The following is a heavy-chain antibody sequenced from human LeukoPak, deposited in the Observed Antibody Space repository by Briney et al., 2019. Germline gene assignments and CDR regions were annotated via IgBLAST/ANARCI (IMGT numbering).Heavy chain of an antibody. CDR1: GGSINNRTYY. J-gene: IGHJ4*02. CDR2: ISTSGST. D-gene: IGHD5-24*01. CDR3: ARVASSAYNYIYYFDY. V-gene: IGHV4-61*02. Sequence: PSETLSLTCTVSGGSINNRTYYWNWIRQPAGKGLEWIGRISTSGSTDYNPSLKSRVTISVDTSKNQFSLKLRSVTAADTAVYYCARVASSAYNYIYYFDYWSQGTQVTVSS.